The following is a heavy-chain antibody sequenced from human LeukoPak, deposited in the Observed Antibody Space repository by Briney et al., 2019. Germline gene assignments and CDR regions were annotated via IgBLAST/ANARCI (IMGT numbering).Heavy chain of an antibody. D-gene: IGHD2-15*01. CDR3: ARAEVVAATPTRDVFDP. CDR2: IYYSGST. J-gene: IGHJ5*02. CDR1: GGSISSYY. Sequence: SETLSLTCTVSGGSISSYYWSWIRQPPGKGLEWIGYIYYSGSTNYNPSLKSRVTTSVDTSKNQFSLKLSSVTAADTAVYYCARAEVVAATPTRDVFDPWGQGTLVTVSS. V-gene: IGHV4-59*01.